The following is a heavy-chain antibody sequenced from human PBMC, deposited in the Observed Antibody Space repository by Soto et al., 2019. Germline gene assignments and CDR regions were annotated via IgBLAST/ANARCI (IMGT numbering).Heavy chain of an antibody. J-gene: IGHJ6*02. D-gene: IGHD3-10*01. Sequence: QVQLQESGPGLVKPSETLSLTCSVSGGSITSHYCSWFRQPPGKGLEWIGYIHHSGSTSYNPSLKSRVTMSVDPSKNQFSRKVNSVTAADTALYYCARQGFGQLHGLVDVWGPGTTVTVSS. CDR3: ARQGFGQLHGLVDV. V-gene: IGHV4-59*08. CDR2: IHHSGST. CDR1: GGSITSHY.